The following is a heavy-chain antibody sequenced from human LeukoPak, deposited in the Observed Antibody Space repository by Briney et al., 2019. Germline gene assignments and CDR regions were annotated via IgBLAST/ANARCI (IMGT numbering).Heavy chain of an antibody. CDR1: GGTFSSYA. D-gene: IGHD6-19*01. CDR3: ARVSSNGWHEYYIDY. V-gene: IGHV1-69*13. CDR2: IIPIFGTA. Sequence: SSVKVSCKASGGTFSSYAISWVRQAPGQGLEWMGGIIPIFGTANYAQKFQGRVTIIADESTSTAYMDLSSLRSEDTAVYYCARVSSNGWHEYYIDYWGQGTLVTVSS. J-gene: IGHJ4*02.